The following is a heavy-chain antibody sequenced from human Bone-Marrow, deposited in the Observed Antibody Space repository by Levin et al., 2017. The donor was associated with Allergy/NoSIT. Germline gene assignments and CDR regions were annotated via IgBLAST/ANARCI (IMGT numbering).Heavy chain of an antibody. Sequence: PSETLSLTCTVSGGSISSGGTYYWSWIRQHPGEGLEWIGYIYYSGFTSYNPSLQSRVTISVDTSRNQFSLKLSSVTAADTAVYYCARIYCSSTSCTTGYYFDYWGQGTLVTVSA. CDR3: ARIYCSSTSCTTGYYFDY. J-gene: IGHJ4*02. CDR1: GGSISSGGTYY. V-gene: IGHV4-31*03. CDR2: IYYSGFT. D-gene: IGHD2-2*01.